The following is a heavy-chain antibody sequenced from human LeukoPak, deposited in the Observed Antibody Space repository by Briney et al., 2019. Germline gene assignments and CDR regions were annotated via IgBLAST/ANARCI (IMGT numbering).Heavy chain of an antibody. CDR1: GYTFTSYG. D-gene: IGHD3-10*01. V-gene: IGHV1-18*01. CDR3: VREALEVRGVIYYYGMDV. Sequence: ASVKVSCKASGYTFTSYGISWVRQAPGQGLEWMGWISAYNGNTNYAQKLQGRVTMTTDTSTSTAYMELRSLRSDDTAVYYCVREALEVRGVIYYYGMDVWGQGTTVTVSS. J-gene: IGHJ6*02. CDR2: ISAYNGNT.